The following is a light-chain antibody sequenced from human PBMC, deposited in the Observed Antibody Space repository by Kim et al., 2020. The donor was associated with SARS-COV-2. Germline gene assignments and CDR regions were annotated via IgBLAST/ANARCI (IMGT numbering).Light chain of an antibody. J-gene: IGKJ2*01. Sequence: IVMTQSPATLSVSPGERATLSCRASQSVSSNLAWYQQKPGQAPRLLIYAASTRATGIPARFSGSGFGTEFTLTISTLQSEDFAVYYCQQYNFWPMYTFGQGTKLEI. CDR2: AAS. CDR1: QSVSSN. V-gene: IGKV3D-15*01. CDR3: QQYNFWPMYT.